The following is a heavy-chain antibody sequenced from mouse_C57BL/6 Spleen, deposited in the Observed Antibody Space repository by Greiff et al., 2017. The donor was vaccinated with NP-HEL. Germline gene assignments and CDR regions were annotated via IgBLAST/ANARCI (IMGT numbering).Heavy chain of an antibody. V-gene: IGHV5-17*01. Sequence: EVQRVESGGGLVKPGGSLKLSCAASGFTFSDYGMHWVRQAPEKGLEWVAYISSGSSTIYYADTVKGRFTISRDNAKNTLFLQMTSLRSEDTAMYYCAKIYYGNYVRYAMDYWGQGTSVTVSS. J-gene: IGHJ4*01. CDR2: ISSGSSTI. CDR3: AKIYYGNYVRYAMDY. D-gene: IGHD2-1*01. CDR1: GFTFSDYG.